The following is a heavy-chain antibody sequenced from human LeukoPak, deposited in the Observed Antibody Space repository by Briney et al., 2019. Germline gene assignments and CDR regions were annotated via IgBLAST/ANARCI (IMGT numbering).Heavy chain of an antibody. D-gene: IGHD2/OR15-2a*01. J-gene: IGHJ6*02. V-gene: IGHV4-31*03. CDR3: ASALSDPAIPVGYYYGMDV. Sequence: PSETLSLTCTVSGGSISSGGYYWSWIREHPGKGLEWIGYIYYSGSTYYNPSLKSRVTISVDTSKNQFSLKLSSVTAADTAVYYCASALSDPAIPVGYYYGMDVWGQGTTFTVSS. CDR2: IYYSGST. CDR1: GGSISSGGYY.